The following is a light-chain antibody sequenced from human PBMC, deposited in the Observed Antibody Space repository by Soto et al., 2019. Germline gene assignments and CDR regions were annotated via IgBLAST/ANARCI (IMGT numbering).Light chain of an antibody. J-gene: IGKJ1*01. CDR1: QSIFSNY. V-gene: IGKV3-20*01. CDR3: QQYGTSPRT. Sequence: EVMLTQSPGTLSLSPGERATLSCRASQSIFSNYLAWYQQKSGQAPRLLIYGASNRATGIPDRFSGSGSGTDFTLCISRLEPEDFAVYYCQQYGTSPRTFGQGTKVEFK. CDR2: GAS.